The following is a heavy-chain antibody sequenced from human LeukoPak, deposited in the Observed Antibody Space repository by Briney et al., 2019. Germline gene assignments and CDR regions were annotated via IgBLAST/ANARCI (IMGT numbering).Heavy chain of an antibody. Sequence: GGSLRLSCAASGFTFSSYGVHWVRQAPGKGLEWVAGTSGSGGSTYYADSVKGRFTISRHNPKNTLYLQMNSLRAEDTAVYFCAKRGVVIRVILVGFHKEAYYFESWGQGALVTVSS. CDR1: GFTFSSYG. V-gene: IGHV3-23*01. CDR2: TSGSGGST. J-gene: IGHJ4*02. CDR3: AKRGVVIRVILVGFHKEAYYFES. D-gene: IGHD3/OR15-3a*01.